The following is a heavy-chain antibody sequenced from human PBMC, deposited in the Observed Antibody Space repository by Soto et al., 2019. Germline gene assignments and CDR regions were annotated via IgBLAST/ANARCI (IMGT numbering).Heavy chain of an antibody. J-gene: IGHJ4*02. CDR1: GFTFSSYG. CDR2: ISYDGSNK. CDR3: AKDGGTSCCLFDY. D-gene: IGHD2-2*01. Sequence: PGGSLRLSCAASGFTFSSYGMHWVRQAPGKGLEWVAVISYDGSNKYYADSVKGRFTISRDNSKNTLYLQMNSLRAEDTAVYYCAKDGGTSCCLFDYWGQGTLVTVSS. V-gene: IGHV3-30*18.